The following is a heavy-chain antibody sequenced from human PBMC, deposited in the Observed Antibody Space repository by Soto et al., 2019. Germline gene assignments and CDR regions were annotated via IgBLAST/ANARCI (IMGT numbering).Heavy chain of an antibody. D-gene: IGHD2-2*03. Sequence: QVQLQQWGAGLLKPSETLSLTCAVYGGSFSGYYWSWIRQPPGKGLEWIGEINHSGSTNYNPSLKSRVTISVDTSKNQFSLKLSSVTSAYTAVYYCARAQEGWILNYWGQGTLVTVSS. CDR2: INHSGST. J-gene: IGHJ4*02. CDR3: ARAQEGWILNY. V-gene: IGHV4-34*01. CDR1: GGSFSGYY.